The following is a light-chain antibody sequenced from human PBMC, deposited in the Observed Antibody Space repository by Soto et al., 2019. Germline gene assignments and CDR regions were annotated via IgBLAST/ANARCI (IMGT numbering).Light chain of an antibody. CDR2: VAS. V-gene: IGKV1-9*01. Sequence: DIQLTQSPSFLSASVGDRVTITCRASQGIGSYLVWYQQKPGKAPNLLIYVASTLQSGVPSRFSGSGFGTEFTLTVSSLQPEDFATYYCQQSYSTPVTFGQGTKVEIK. CDR3: QQSYSTPVT. J-gene: IGKJ1*01. CDR1: QGIGSY.